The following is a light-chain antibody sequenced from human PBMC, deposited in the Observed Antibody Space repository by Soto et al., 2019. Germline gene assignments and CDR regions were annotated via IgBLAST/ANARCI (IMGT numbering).Light chain of an antibody. CDR3: GTWDSSLSAYV. V-gene: IGLV1-51*02. Sequence: QSVLTKPPSVSAAPGQMVTISCSGSSSNIGNNYVSWYQQLPGTAPKLLIYENNKRPSGIPDRFSGSKSGTSATLGITGLQTGDEADYYCGTWDSSLSAYVFGTGTKVTVL. CDR2: ENN. J-gene: IGLJ1*01. CDR1: SSNIGNNY.